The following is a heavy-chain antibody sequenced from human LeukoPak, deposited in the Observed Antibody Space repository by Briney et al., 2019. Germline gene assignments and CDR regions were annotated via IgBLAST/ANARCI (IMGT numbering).Heavy chain of an antibody. Sequence: PGGSLRLSCAASGFTFSDYNMNWVRQAPGKGLEWVSYISSSGDTIYYADSVKGRFTISRDNAKNTLYLQMNSLRAEDTAVYYCAKDWDGYNPFDYWGQGTLVTVSS. CDR3: AKDWDGYNPFDY. CDR2: ISSSGDTI. D-gene: IGHD5-24*01. J-gene: IGHJ4*02. CDR1: GFTFSDYN. V-gene: IGHV3-48*01.